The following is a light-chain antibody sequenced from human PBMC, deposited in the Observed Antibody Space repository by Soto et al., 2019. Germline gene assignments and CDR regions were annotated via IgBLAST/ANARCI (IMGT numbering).Light chain of an antibody. Sequence: QSVLTQPASVSGSPGQSITISCTGTSRDIGNYNYVSWYQHHPGKAPKLMIYEVTSRPSAVSDRFSGSKSGMTASLTISGLQPEYEADYFCASYRSANTLVVFGTGTKGTVL. CDR2: EVT. J-gene: IGLJ1*01. CDR1: SRDIGNYNY. V-gene: IGLV2-14*01. CDR3: ASYRSANTLVV.